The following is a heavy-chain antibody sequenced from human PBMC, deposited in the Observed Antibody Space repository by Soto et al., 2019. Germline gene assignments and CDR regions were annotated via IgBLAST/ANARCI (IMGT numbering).Heavy chain of an antibody. CDR3: ARGYDSSGYYNYFDY. CDR1: GGTFSSYT. J-gene: IGHJ4*02. D-gene: IGHD3-22*01. Sequence: QVQLVQSGAEVKKPGSSVKVSCKASGGTFSSYTFSWVRQAPGQGLEWMGRTIPILGLTNFAQKFQGRVTIPADKSTSAAYMELSSLRSEDTAVYYCARGYDSSGYYNYFDYWGQGTLVTVSS. V-gene: IGHV1-69*02. CDR2: TIPILGLT.